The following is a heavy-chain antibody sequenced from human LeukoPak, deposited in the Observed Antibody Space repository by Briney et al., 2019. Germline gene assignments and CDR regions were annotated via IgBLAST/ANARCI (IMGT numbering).Heavy chain of an antibody. CDR1: GGSISSYY. V-gene: IGHV4-59*01. CDR3: ARETPYGSGSYPFDY. CDR2: IYYSGST. J-gene: IGHJ4*02. D-gene: IGHD3-10*01. Sequence: SETLSLTCTVSGGSISSYYWSWIRQPPGKGLEWIGYIYYSGSTNYNPSLKSRVTISVDTSKNQFSLTLSSVTAADTAVYYCARETPYGSGSYPFDYWGQGILVTVSS.